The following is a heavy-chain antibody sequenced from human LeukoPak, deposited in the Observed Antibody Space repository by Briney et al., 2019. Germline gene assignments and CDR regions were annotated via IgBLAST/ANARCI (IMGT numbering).Heavy chain of an antibody. CDR1: GYTFTSYG. CDR3: ARDRATVTTHPPLGY. D-gene: IGHD4-11*01. Sequence: RASVKVSCKASGYTFTSYGISWVRQAPGQGLEWMGWISAYNGNTNYAQKLQGRVTMTTDTSTSTAYMELRSLRSDDTAVYYCARDRATVTTHPPLGYWGQGTLVTVSS. V-gene: IGHV1-18*01. J-gene: IGHJ4*02. CDR2: ISAYNGNT.